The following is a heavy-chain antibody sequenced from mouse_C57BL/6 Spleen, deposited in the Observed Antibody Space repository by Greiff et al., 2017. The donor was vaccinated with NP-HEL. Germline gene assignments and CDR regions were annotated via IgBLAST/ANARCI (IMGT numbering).Heavy chain of an antibody. CDR1: GYTFTGYW. Sequence: VQLVESGAELMKPGASVKLSCKATGYTFTGYWIEWVKQRPGHGLEWIGEILPGSGSTNYNEQFKGKATFTADTSSNTAYMQLSSLTTEDSAIDYCARRGRYYGSSSFDYWGQGTTLTVSS. CDR2: ILPGSGST. D-gene: IGHD1-1*01. J-gene: IGHJ2*01. CDR3: ARRGRYYGSSSFDY. V-gene: IGHV1-9*01.